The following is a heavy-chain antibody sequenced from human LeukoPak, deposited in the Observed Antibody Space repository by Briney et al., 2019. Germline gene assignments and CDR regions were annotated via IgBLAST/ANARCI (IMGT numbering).Heavy chain of an antibody. D-gene: IGHD3-10*01. CDR3: ARGYGSGSYSA. J-gene: IGHJ5*02. Sequence: SETLSLTCAVHGASFSGYSWSWIRRSPGKGLEWIGEVNRVGYTIYNPSLKSRVSISIDTSTTQFSLRLTSVTAADTAVYYCARGYGSGSYSAWGQGTLVIVSS. CDR1: GASFSGYS. V-gene: IGHV4-34*01. CDR2: VNRVGYT.